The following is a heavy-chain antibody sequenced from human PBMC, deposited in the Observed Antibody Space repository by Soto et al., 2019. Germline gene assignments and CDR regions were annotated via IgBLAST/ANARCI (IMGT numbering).Heavy chain of an antibody. V-gene: IGHV3-30*18. CDR2: ISYDGSNK. CDR1: GFTFSSYG. CDR3: AKDVDYYDSSGYYYDYYYYGMDV. Sequence: GSLRLSCAASGFTFSSYGMHWVRQAPGKGLEWVAVISYDGSNKYYADSVKGRFTISRDNSKNTLYLQMNSLRAEDTAVYYCAKDVDYYDSSGYYYDYYYYGMDVWGQGTTVTVSS. D-gene: IGHD3-22*01. J-gene: IGHJ6*02.